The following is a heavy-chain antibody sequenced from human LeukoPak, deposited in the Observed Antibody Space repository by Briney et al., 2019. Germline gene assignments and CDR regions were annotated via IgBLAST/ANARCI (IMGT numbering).Heavy chain of an antibody. J-gene: IGHJ5*02. CDR3: AISPRRALANWFAP. V-gene: IGHV4-59*01. CDR2: IYYSGST. Sequence: SETLSLTCTVSGGSISSYYWSWIRQPPGKGLEWIGYIYYSGSTNYNPSLKSRVTISVDTSKNQFSLKLSSVTAADTAVYYCAISPRRALANWFAPWGQGTLVTVSS. D-gene: IGHD3-3*02. CDR1: GGSISSYY.